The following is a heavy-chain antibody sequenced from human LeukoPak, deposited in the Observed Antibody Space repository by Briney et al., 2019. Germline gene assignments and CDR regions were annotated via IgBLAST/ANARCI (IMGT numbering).Heavy chain of an antibody. CDR1: GFSLSGYW. V-gene: IGHV3-74*01. CDR3: ARDPRNVGLAP. J-gene: IGHJ5*02. CDR2: NNGDGSTT. D-gene: IGHD2-15*01. Sequence: GGSLRLSCVASGFSLSGYWMYWVRQAPGKGLMYISRNNGDGSTTNYADVVKSRFTMSRDNVKNTLYLQMNSLRVEDTAVYYCARDPRNVGLAPWGQGTLVTVSS.